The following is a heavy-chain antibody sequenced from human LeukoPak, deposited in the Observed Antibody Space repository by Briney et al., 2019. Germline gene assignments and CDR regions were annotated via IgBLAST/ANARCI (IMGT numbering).Heavy chain of an antibody. Sequence: GRSLRLSCAASGFTFSSYAMHWVRQAPGKGLEWVAVISYDGSNKYYADSVKGRFTISRDNSKNTLYLQMNSLRAEDTAVYYCAKDRWELRDDYYFDYWGQGTLVTVSS. CDR2: ISYDGSNK. D-gene: IGHD1-26*01. J-gene: IGHJ4*02. V-gene: IGHV3-30*04. CDR1: GFTFSSYA. CDR3: AKDRWELRDDYYFDY.